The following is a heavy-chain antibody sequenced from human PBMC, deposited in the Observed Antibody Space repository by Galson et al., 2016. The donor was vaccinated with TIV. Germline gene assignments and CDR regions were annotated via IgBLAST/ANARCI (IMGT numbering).Heavy chain of an antibody. D-gene: IGHD6-19*01. CDR2: INPDGGTT. V-gene: IGHV1-46*04. CDR3: ARGPGDQWLLDY. CDR1: GYAFTSYY. J-gene: IGHJ4*02. Sequence: SVKVSCKASGYAFTSYYIHWVRQAPGQGLEWMGIINPDGGTTVYAQKLQDRVTMTRDTSTSTVYMDLSSLRSADTAVYFCARGPGDQWLLDYWGLGTLVTVSS.